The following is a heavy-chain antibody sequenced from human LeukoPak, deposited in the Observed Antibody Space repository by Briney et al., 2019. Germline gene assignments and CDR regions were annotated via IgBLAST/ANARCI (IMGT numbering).Heavy chain of an antibody. D-gene: IGHD3-10*01. CDR3: ARDHGSGSYNYFDY. V-gene: IGHV1-2*02. CDR1: GFTFTGYC. CDR2: INPNSGGT. Sequence: ASVKVSCKTSGFTFTGYCIHWVRQAPGQGLEWMRWINPNSGGTNYAQKFQGRATMTRDTSISTAYMELSRLRSDDTAVYYCARDHGSGSYNYFDYWGQGTLVTVSS. J-gene: IGHJ4*02.